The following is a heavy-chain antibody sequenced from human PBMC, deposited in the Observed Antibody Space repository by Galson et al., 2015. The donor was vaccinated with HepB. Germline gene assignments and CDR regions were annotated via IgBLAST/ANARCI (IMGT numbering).Heavy chain of an antibody. V-gene: IGHV3-33*08. J-gene: IGHJ6*02. CDR2: IWYDGSNK. Sequence: SLRLSCAASGFTFSSYEMNWVRQAPGKGLEWVAVIWYDGSNKYYADSVKGRFTISRDNSKNTLYLQMNSLRAEDTAVYYCARDLEDGSGWYASLRMGSYGMDVWGQGTTVTVSS. CDR3: ARDLEDGSGWYASLRMGSYGMDV. D-gene: IGHD6-19*01. CDR1: GFTFSSYE.